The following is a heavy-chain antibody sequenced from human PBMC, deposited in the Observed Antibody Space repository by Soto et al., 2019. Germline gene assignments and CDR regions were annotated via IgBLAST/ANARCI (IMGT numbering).Heavy chain of an antibody. Sequence: PSETLSLTCAVYGGSFSGYYWSWIRQPPGKGLEWIGEINHSGSTNYNPSLKSRVTISVDTSKNQFSLKLSSVTAADTAVYYCASGIGWFDPWGQGTLVTVSS. CDR2: INHSGST. CDR1: GGSFSGYY. CDR3: ASGIGWFDP. J-gene: IGHJ5*02. V-gene: IGHV4-34*01. D-gene: IGHD1-26*01.